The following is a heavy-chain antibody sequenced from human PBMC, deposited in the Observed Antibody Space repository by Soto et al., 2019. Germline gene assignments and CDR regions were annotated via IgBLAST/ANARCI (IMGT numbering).Heavy chain of an antibody. CDR3: ARDISGSYYVDPSFDY. CDR2: IWYDGSNK. CDR1: GFTFSSYG. J-gene: IGHJ4*02. V-gene: IGHV3-33*01. Sequence: QVQLVESGGGVVQPGRSLRLSCAASGFTFSSYGMHWVRQAPGKGLEWVAVIWYDGSNKYYADSVKGRFTISRDNSKNTLYLQMNSPRAEDTAVYYCARDISGSYYVDPSFDYWGQGTLVTVSS. D-gene: IGHD1-26*01.